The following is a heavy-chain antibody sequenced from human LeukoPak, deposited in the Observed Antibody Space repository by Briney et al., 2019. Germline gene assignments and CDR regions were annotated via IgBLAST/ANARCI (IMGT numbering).Heavy chain of an antibody. V-gene: IGHV4-59*01. D-gene: IGHD3-22*01. CDR3: ARGLGSSGYPTNSD. CDR2: IYYSGST. J-gene: IGHJ4*02. Sequence: SETLSLTCTVSGGSISSYYWSWIRQPPGKGLEWIGYIYYSGSTNYNPSLKSRVTISVDTSKNQFPLKLSSVTAADTAVYYCARGLGSSGYPTNSDWGQGTLVTVSS. CDR1: GGSISSYY.